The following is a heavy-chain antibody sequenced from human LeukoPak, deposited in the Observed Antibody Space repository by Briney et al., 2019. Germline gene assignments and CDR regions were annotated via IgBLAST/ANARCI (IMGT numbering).Heavy chain of an antibody. CDR3: ARVVVDIAARPIDY. Sequence: SETLSLTCAVYGGSFSGYYWSWIRQPPGKGLEWIGEINHSGSTNYNPSLKSRVTISVDTSKNQFSLKLSSVTAADTAVYYCARVVVDIAARPIDYWGQGTLVTVSS. CDR2: INHSGST. J-gene: IGHJ4*02. D-gene: IGHD6-6*01. CDR1: GGSFSGYY. V-gene: IGHV4-34*01.